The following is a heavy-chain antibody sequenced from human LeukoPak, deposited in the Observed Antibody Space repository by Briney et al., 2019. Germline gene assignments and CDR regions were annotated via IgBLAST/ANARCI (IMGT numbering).Heavy chain of an antibody. CDR1: GGSISSSSYY. J-gene: IGHJ4*02. CDR2: IYYSGST. V-gene: IGHV4-39*01. CDR3: ARGGSTSCYEN. Sequence: PSETLSLTCTVSGGSISSSSYYWGWIRQPPGKGLEWIGSIYYSGSTYYNPSLKSRVTISVDTSKNQFSLKLSSVTAADTAVYYCARGGSTSCYENWGQGTLVTVSS. D-gene: IGHD2-2*01.